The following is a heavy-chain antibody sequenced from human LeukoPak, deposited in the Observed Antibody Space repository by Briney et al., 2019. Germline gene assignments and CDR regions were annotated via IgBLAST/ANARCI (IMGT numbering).Heavy chain of an antibody. V-gene: IGHV1-18*01. CDR2: ISAQHGQT. J-gene: IGHJ4*02. D-gene: IGHD6-13*01. Sequence: ASVKVSCKTSGYSENFYGITWVRQVAGQGLEWMGWISAQHGQTEYAPNSQDRVTMTTDTYTNTAYMELRSLRSDDTDVYYCARDQFRILADSSSWYGVRGNFDYWGQGTLVTVSS. CDR3: ARDQFRILADSSSWYGVRGNFDY. CDR1: GYSENFYG.